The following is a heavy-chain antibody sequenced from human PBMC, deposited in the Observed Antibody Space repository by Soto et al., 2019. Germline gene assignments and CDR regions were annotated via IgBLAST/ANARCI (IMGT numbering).Heavy chain of an antibody. CDR2: ISYDGSNK. J-gene: IGHJ4*02. CDR1: GFTFSSYA. CDR3: ARTEYDSGSYPDY. Sequence: QVQLVESGGGVVQPGRSLRLSCAASGFTFSSYAMLWVRQAPGKGLEWVAVISYDGSNKYYADSVKGRFTISRDNSKNTLYLPMNSRGAEDTAVYYLARTEYDSGSYPDYWGQGNLVTVSS. D-gene: IGHD3-10*01. V-gene: IGHV3-30-3*01.